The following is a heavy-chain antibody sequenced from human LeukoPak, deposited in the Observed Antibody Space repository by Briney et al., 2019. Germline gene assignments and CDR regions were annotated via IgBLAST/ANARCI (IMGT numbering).Heavy chain of an antibody. CDR2: IRLDGSGK. Sequence: GGSLSLSCAASGFTFGSFGMHWARQAPGKGLEWITYIRLDGSGKYYADSVKGRFTISRDNSRNTLYMQMNSLRVEDTAVYYCAKDYRWAYDYWGQGTLVTVSS. CDR1: GFTFGSFG. V-gene: IGHV3-30*02. CDR3: AKDYRWAYDY. D-gene: IGHD2-8*02. J-gene: IGHJ4*02.